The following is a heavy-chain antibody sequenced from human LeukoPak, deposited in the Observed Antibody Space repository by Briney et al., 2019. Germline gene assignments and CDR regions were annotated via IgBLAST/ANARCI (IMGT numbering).Heavy chain of an antibody. CDR2: INHSGST. J-gene: IGHJ4*02. CDR3: VRSAGHLDY. Sequence: PSETLSLTCAVYGGSFSGYYWSWIRQPPGKGLEWIGEINHSGSTNYNPSLKSRVTISVDTSKNQFSLKLSSVTPENTALYYCVRSAGHLDYWGQGTLVTVSS. CDR1: GGSFSGYY. V-gene: IGHV4-34*01.